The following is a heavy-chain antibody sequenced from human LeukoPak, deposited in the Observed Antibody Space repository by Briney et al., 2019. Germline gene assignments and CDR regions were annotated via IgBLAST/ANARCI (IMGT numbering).Heavy chain of an antibody. D-gene: IGHD3-10*01. Sequence: PGGSLRLSCAASGFTFSSYAMSWVRQAPGKGLEWVSAISGSGGSTYYADSVKGRFTISRDNSKNTLYLQMNSLRAEDTAVYYCAKAGPFYGSGPSDAFDIWGQGQWSPSLQ. V-gene: IGHV3-23*01. J-gene: IGHJ3*02. CDR1: GFTFSSYA. CDR2: ISGSGGST. CDR3: AKAGPFYGSGPSDAFDI.